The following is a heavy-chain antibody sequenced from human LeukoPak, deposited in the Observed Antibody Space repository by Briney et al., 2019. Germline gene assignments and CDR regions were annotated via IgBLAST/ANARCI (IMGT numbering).Heavy chain of an antibody. Sequence: GGSLRLSFAASGFTFSNYGMHWVRQARGKGLEWVASIRDDGFNKYYADSLKGRCTISRDNSKNTLYLQMNSLRAEDTAVYYCAKKTIVGATVDAFHIWGQGTMVIVSS. D-gene: IGHD1-26*01. J-gene: IGHJ3*02. CDR2: IRDDGFNK. CDR1: GFTFSNYG. V-gene: IGHV3-30*02. CDR3: AKKTIVGATVDAFHI.